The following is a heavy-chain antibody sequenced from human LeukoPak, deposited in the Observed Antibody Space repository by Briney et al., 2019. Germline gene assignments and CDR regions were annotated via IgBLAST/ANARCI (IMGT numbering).Heavy chain of an antibody. V-gene: IGHV3-43D*03. J-gene: IGHJ2*01. Sequence: GGSLRLSCAASGFTFDDYAMHWVRQAPGKGLEWVSLISWDGGSTYYADSVKGRFTISRDNSKNSLYLQMNSLRAEDTALYYCAKDMPYSAPRPHWYFDLWGRGTLVTVSS. CDR3: AKDMPYSAPRPHWYFDL. CDR1: GFTFDDYA. D-gene: IGHD2-15*01. CDR2: ISWDGGST.